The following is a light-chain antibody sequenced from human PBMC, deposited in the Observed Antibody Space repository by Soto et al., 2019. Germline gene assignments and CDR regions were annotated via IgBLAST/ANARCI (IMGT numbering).Light chain of an antibody. CDR2: EDS. CDR3: QAWDSSTVV. Sequence: ELTQPPSVSVSPGQTASITCSGDKLGDKYACWYQQKPGQSPVLVIYEDSKRPSGIPERFSGSNSGNTATLTISGTQAMDEADYYCQAWDSSTVVFGGGTKLTVL. V-gene: IGLV3-1*01. CDR1: KLGDKY. J-gene: IGLJ2*01.